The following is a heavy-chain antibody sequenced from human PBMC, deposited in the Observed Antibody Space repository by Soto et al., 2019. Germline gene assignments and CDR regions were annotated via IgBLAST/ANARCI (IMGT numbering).Heavy chain of an antibody. D-gene: IGHD2-8*01. CDR1: GFTFSSYW. CDR2: INSDGSST. J-gene: IGHJ6*03. CDR3: ARNGYCTNGVCYSPYYYYYYMDV. V-gene: IGHV3-74*01. Sequence: GGSLRLSCAASGFTFSSYWMHWVRQAPGKGLVWVSRINSDGSSTSYADSVKGRFTISRDNAKNTLYLQMNSLRAEDTAVYYCARNGYCTNGVCYSPYYYYYYMDVWGKGTTVTVSS.